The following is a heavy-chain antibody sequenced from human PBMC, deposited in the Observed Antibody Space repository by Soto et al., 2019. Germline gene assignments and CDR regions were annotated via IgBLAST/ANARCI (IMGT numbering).Heavy chain of an antibody. CDR3: ARGRITMVRGVPNPYYYYMDV. Sequence: SETLSLTCTVSGGSISSGGYYWSWIRQHPGKGLEWIGYIYYSGSTYYNPSLKSRVTISVDTSKNQFSLKLSSVTAADTAVYYCARGRITMVRGVPNPYYYYMDVWGKGTTVTVSS. J-gene: IGHJ6*03. D-gene: IGHD3-10*01. CDR1: GGSISSGGYY. V-gene: IGHV4-31*03. CDR2: IYYSGST.